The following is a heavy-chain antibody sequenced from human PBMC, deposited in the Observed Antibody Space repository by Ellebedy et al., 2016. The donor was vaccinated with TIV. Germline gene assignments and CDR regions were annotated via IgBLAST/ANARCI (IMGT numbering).Heavy chain of an antibody. D-gene: IGHD4-17*01. CDR1: GFTFSSYA. J-gene: IGHJ4*03. CDR2: ISYDGSNK. Sequence: GESLKISCAASGFTFSSYAMHWVRQAPGKGLEWVAVISYDGSNKYYADSVKGRFTISRDNSKNTLYLQMNSLRAEDTAVYYCARDDDYGDYFDYWGQGTLVTGSS. V-gene: IGHV3-30-3*01. CDR3: ARDDDYGDYFDY.